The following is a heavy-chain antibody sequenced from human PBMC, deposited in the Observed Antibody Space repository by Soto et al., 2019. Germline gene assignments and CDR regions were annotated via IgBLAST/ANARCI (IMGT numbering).Heavy chain of an antibody. Sequence: ASVKVSCKASGYTFTSYDINWVRQATGQGLEWMGWMNPNSGNTDYAQKFQGRVTMTRNTSISTAYMELSSLRSEDTAVYYCARVDRYCSSTSCYYYYGMDVWGQGTTVTVSS. J-gene: IGHJ6*02. CDR1: GYTFTSYD. D-gene: IGHD2-2*01. CDR3: ARVDRYCSSTSCYYYYGMDV. CDR2: MNPNSGNT. V-gene: IGHV1-8*01.